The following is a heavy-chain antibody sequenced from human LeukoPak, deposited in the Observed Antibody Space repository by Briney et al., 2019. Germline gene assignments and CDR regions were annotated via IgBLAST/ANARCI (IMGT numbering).Heavy chain of an antibody. J-gene: IGHJ3*02. D-gene: IGHD6-19*01. CDR3: ASRHSGWYLGDAFDI. Sequence: SETLSLTCTVSGGSISSSSYYWGWIRQPPGKGLEWIGRIYYSGSTYYNPSLKSRVTISVDTSKNQFSLKLSSVTAADTAVYYCASRHSGWYLGDAFDIWGQGTMVTVSS. V-gene: IGHV4-39*01. CDR2: IYYSGST. CDR1: GGSISSSSYY.